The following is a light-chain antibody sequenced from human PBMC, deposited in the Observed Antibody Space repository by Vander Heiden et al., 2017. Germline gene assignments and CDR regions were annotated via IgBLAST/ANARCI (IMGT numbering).Light chain of an antibody. Sequence: DIQMTQSPSTLSPSVGDRVTITCRASQSISSWLAWYQQKPGKAPKLLIYKASSLESGVPSRFSGSGSGTEFTLTISSLQPDDFATYYCQQENSYPLTFGGGTKVEIK. J-gene: IGKJ4*01. CDR1: QSISSW. CDR2: KAS. V-gene: IGKV1-5*03. CDR3: QQENSYPLT.